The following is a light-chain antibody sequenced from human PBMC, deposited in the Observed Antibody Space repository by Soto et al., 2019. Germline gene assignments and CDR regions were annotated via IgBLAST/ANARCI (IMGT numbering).Light chain of an antibody. Sequence: DIQMTQSPSTLSASVGDRVTITCRASQSISNWLAWYQQKPGKAPKLLIYKASSLESGVPSRFSGSRSGTEFILTISSLQPDDFATYYCQQYNNSFGQGTKVEIK. V-gene: IGKV1-5*03. J-gene: IGKJ1*01. CDR1: QSISNW. CDR3: QQYNNS. CDR2: KAS.